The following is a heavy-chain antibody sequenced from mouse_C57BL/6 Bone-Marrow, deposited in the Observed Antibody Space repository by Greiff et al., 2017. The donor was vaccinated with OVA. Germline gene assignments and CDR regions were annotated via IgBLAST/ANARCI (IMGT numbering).Heavy chain of an antibody. Sequence: EVKLQESGGGLVKPGGSLKLSCAASGFTFSDYGMHWVRQAPEKGLEWVAYISSGSSTIYYADTVKGRFTISRDNAKNTLFLQMTSLRSEDTAMYYCASPIYYDYGPWFAYWGQGTLVTVSA. D-gene: IGHD2-4*01. V-gene: IGHV5-17*01. CDR3: ASPIYYDYGPWFAY. J-gene: IGHJ3*01. CDR2: ISSGSSTI. CDR1: GFTFSDYG.